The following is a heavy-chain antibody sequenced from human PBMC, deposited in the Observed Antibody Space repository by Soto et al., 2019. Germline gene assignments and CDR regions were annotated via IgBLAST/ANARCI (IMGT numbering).Heavy chain of an antibody. Sequence: EVQLVESGGGLVQPGGSLKLSCAASGFTFSGSAMHWVRQASGKGLEWVGRIRSKPNNYATAYGASAKGRFTISRDDSNNTAYLQMNSLNTEDTAVYYCSRQASDFWSGKPQYYMDVWGKGTTVTVSS. V-gene: IGHV3-73*01. CDR1: GFTFSGSA. CDR2: IRSKPNNYAT. J-gene: IGHJ6*03. CDR3: SRQASDFWSGKPQYYMDV. D-gene: IGHD3-3*01.